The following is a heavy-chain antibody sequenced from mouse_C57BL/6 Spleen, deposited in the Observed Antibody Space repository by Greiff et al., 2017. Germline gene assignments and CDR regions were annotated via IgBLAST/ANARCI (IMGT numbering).Heavy chain of an antibody. CDR2: IYPGSGTT. CDR3: AIRGVGTLTIDY. Sequence: QVQLQQSGAELVRPGASVKLSCKASGYTFTDYYINWVKQRPGQGLEWIGRIYPGSGTTYYNEKFKGKATLTAEKSSSTAYMQRSSLTSEDSAVYGCAIRGVGTLTIDYWGQGTSVTVSS. CDR1: GYTFTDYY. D-gene: IGHD3-1*01. J-gene: IGHJ4*01. V-gene: IGHV1-76*01.